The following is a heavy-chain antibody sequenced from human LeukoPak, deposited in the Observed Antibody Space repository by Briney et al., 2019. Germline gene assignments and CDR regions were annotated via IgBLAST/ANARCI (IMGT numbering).Heavy chain of an antibody. CDR2: IYTSGST. CDR1: GGSISSYY. CDR3: ARGGYSYGLRFDY. J-gene: IGHJ4*02. V-gene: IGHV4-4*07. Sequence: PSETLSLTCTVSGGSISSYYWSWIPQPAGKGLEWIGRIYTSGSTNYNPSLKSRVTISVDKSKNQFSLKLSSVTAADTAVYYCARGGYSYGLRFDYWGQGTLVTVSS. D-gene: IGHD5-18*01.